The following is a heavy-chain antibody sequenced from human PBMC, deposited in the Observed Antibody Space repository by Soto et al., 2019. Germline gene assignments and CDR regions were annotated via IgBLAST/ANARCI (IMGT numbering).Heavy chain of an antibody. CDR3: ARPNPDDYGGNPAHVFDY. D-gene: IGHD4-17*01. Sequence: QVQLVQSGAEVKKPGASVKVSCKASGYTFTSYGISWVRQAPGQGLDWMGWISAYNGNTNSAQKLQGRVTMTTDTSTSTAYMELRSLRSDDTAVYYCARPNPDDYGGNPAHVFDYWGQGTLVTVSS. CDR2: ISAYNGNT. CDR1: GYTFTSYG. V-gene: IGHV1-18*01. J-gene: IGHJ4*02.